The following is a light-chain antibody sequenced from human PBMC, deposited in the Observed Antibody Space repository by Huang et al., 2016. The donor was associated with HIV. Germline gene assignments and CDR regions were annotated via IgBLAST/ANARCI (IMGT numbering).Light chain of an antibody. V-gene: IGKV3-15*01. J-gene: IGKJ4*01. CDR3: QQYDDWPLT. CDR2: GAS. CDR1: QSVRSS. Sequence: EIVMTQSPASLSVSPGETATLSCRASQSVRSSLAWYQKKPGQAPRLLLYGASTRATVIPARFSGSGSGTEFTLTINSLKSEDFAVYYCQQYDDWPLTFGGGTKVEMK.